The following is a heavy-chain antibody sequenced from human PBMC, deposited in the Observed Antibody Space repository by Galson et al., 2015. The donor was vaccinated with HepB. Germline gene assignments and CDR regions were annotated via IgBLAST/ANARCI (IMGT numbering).Heavy chain of an antibody. D-gene: IGHD6-13*01. J-gene: IGHJ2*01. CDR3: ARGSYSSSWGVYWYFDL. CDR2: INPSGGST. V-gene: IGHV1-46*01. Sequence: SVKVSCKASGYTFTSYYMHWVRQAPGQGLEWMGIINPSGGSTSYAQKFQGRVTMTRDTSTSTVYMELSSLRSEDTAVYYCARGSYSSSWGVYWYFDLWGRGTLVTVSS. CDR1: GYTFTSYY.